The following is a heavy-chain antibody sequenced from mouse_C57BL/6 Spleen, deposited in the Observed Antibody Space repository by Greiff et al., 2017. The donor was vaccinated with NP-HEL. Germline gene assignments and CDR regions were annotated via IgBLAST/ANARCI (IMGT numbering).Heavy chain of an antibody. CDR3: VRQDGNYRAMDY. CDR2: IRSKSNNYAT. Sequence: EVQLQESGGGLVQPKGSLKLSCAASGFSFNTYAMNWVRQAPGKGLEWVARIRSKSNNYATYYADSVKDRFTISRDDSESMLYLQMNNLKTEDTAMYYCVRQDGNYRAMDYWGQGTSVTVSS. CDR1: GFSFNTYA. V-gene: IGHV10-1*01. D-gene: IGHD2-1*01. J-gene: IGHJ4*01.